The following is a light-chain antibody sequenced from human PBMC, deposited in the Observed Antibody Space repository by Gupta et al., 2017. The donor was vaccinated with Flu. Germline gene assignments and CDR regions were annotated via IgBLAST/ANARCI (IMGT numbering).Light chain of an antibody. J-gene: IGKJ2*03. CDR1: QSVSSN. CDR3: QQYNNWPPS. CDR2: GAS. Sequence: VMTQSPATLSVSPGERATLSCRASQSVSSNLAWYQQKPGQAPRLLIYGASTRATGIPARFSGSGSGTEFTLTISSLQSEDFAVYYCQQYNNWPPSFGQGTKLEIK. V-gene: IGKV3-15*01.